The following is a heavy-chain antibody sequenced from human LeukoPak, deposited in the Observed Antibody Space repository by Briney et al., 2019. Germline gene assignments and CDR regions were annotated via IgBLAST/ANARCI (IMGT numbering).Heavy chain of an antibody. D-gene: IGHD5-18*01. CDR2: IYYSGST. CDR1: GDSISSSY. CDR3: ARVGLSSYGFKGIDF. Sequence: PSETLSLTCTVSGDSISSSYWSWIRQPPGKGLEWIGYIYYSGSTNYNPSLKSRVTIAADTSKNQFSLKLSSVTAADTAVYYCARVGLSSYGFKGIDFWGQGSLVTVSS. J-gene: IGHJ4*02. V-gene: IGHV4-59*01.